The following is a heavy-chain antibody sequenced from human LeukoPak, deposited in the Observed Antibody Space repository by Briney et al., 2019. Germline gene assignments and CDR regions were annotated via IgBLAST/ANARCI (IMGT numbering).Heavy chain of an antibody. Sequence: SVKVSCKASGYTFTSYGISWVRQAPGQGLEWMGGIIPIFGTANYAQKFQGRVTITADESTSTAYMELSSLRSEDTAVYYCARARYDSSGYTFDYWGQGTLVTVSS. V-gene: IGHV1-69*13. CDR1: GYTFTSYG. CDR2: IIPIFGTA. CDR3: ARARYDSSGYTFDY. J-gene: IGHJ4*02. D-gene: IGHD3-22*01.